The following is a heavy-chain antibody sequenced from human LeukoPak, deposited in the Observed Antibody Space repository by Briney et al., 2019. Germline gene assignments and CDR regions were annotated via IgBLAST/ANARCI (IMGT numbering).Heavy chain of an antibody. CDR3: ARVPPSPHYYGSGNRLDY. V-gene: IGHV1-2*02. Sequence: GASVKVSCKASGYTFTSYYMHWVRQAPGQGLEWVGIINPSGGSTNYAQKFQGRVTMTRDTSISTAYMELSRLRSDDTAVYYCARVPPSPHYYGSGNRLDYWGQGTLVTVSS. J-gene: IGHJ4*02. CDR2: INPSGGST. D-gene: IGHD3-10*01. CDR1: GYTFTSYY.